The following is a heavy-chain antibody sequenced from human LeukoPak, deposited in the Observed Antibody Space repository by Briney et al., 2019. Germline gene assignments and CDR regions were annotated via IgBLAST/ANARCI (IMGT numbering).Heavy chain of an antibody. J-gene: IGHJ4*02. CDR3: ARDGGYSSSWFPFDY. CDR1: GGSIGSYY. D-gene: IGHD6-13*01. V-gene: IGHV4-59*01. Sequence: SETLSLTCTVSGGSIGSYYWSWIRQPPGKGLEWIGYIYYSGSTNYNPSLKSRVTISVDTSKNQFSLKLSSVTAADTAVYYRARDGGYSSSWFPFDYWGQGTLVTVSS. CDR2: IYYSGST.